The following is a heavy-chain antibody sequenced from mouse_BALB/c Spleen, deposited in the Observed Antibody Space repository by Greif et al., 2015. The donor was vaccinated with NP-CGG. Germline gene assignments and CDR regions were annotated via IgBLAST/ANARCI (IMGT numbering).Heavy chain of an antibody. CDR2: ISSGSSTI. J-gene: IGHJ4*01. Sequence: EVMLVESGGGLVQPGGSRKLSCAASGFTFSSFGMHWVRQAPEKGLDWVAYISSGSSTIYYADTVKGRFTISRDNPKNTLFLQMTSLRSEDTAMYYCARGNDGYYYAMDYWGQGTSVTVPS. V-gene: IGHV5-17*02. CDR3: ARGNDGYYYAMDY. D-gene: IGHD2-3*01. CDR1: GFTFSSFG.